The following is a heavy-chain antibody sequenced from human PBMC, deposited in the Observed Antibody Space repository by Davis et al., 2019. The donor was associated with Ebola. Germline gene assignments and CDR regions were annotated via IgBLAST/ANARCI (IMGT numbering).Heavy chain of an antibody. CDR3: ARGVSMATITNY. V-gene: IGHV1-8*01. Sequence: ASVKVSCKASGYTFTSYDINWVRQAPGQGLEWMGWMNPNSGNTGYAQKFQGRVTMTRNTSISTAYMELSSLRSEDTAVYYWARGVSMATITNYWGQGTLVTVSS. CDR2: MNPNSGNT. J-gene: IGHJ4*02. CDR1: GYTFTSYD. D-gene: IGHD5-24*01.